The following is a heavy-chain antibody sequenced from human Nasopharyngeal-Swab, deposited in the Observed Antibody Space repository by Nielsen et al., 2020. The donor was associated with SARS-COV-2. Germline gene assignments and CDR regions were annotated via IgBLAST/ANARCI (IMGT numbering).Heavy chain of an antibody. V-gene: IGHV5-10-1*01. D-gene: IGHD3-10*01. CDR3: ARHLTLYGSGSYYYYYGMDV. CDR1: GYSFTSYW. CDR2: IDPSDSYT. J-gene: IGHJ6*02. Sequence: KVSCKGSGYSFTSYWISWVRQMPGKGLEWMGRIDPSDSYTNYSPSFQGHVTISADKSISTAYLQWSSLKASDTAMYYCARHLTLYGSGSYYYYYGMDVWGQGTTVTVPS.